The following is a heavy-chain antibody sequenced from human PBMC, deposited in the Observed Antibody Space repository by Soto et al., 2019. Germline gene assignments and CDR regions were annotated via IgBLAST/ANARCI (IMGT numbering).Heavy chain of an antibody. V-gene: IGHV3-23*01. J-gene: IGHJ6*02. CDR2: ISGSGGST. CDR3: AKVRSPYYYYAMDV. CDR1: GFTFSSFA. Sequence: EVQLLESGGGLVQPGGSLRLSCAVSGFTFSSFAMTWVRRAPGKGLEWVSLISGSGGSTYSADSVKGRFTISRDNSKNTLFLQMSSLRAEDTAIYYCAKVRSPYYYYAMDVWGQGTTVTVSS. D-gene: IGHD3-10*01.